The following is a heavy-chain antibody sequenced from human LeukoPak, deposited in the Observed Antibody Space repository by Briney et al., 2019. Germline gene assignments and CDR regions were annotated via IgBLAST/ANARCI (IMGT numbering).Heavy chain of an antibody. J-gene: IGHJ6*03. V-gene: IGHV3-23*01. CDR2: ISGSGGST. Sequence: GGSLRLSCAASGFTFSSYAMSWVRQAPGKGLEWVSAISGSGGSTYYADSVKGRFTISRDNSKNTLYLQMNSLRAEDTAVYYCAKDRCSNGVGCYYFYMDVWGKGTTVTISS. CDR1: GFTFSSYA. D-gene: IGHD2-8*01. CDR3: AKDRCSNGVGCYYFYMDV.